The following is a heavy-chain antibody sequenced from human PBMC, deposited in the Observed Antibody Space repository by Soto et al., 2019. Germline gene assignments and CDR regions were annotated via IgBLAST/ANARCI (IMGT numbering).Heavy chain of an antibody. J-gene: IGHJ4*02. CDR2: IYYSGST. CDR1: GGSISSTSYY. Sequence: SETLSLTCTVSGGSISSTSYYWGWIRQPPGKGLEWVGSIYYSGSTYYNPSLKSRVTISVDTSKNQFSLKLSSVTAADTAVYYCARYREYSGYYWVRWKFDYWGQGTLVTVSS. CDR3: ARYREYSGYYWVRWKFDY. V-gene: IGHV4-39*01. D-gene: IGHD5-12*01.